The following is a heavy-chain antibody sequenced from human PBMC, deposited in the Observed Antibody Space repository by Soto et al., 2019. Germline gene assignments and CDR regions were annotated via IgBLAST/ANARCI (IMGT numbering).Heavy chain of an antibody. CDR2: IYNSGSTM. D-gene: IGHD2-15*01. CDR1: GFTFSAFE. J-gene: IGHJ3*01. Sequence: GGSLRLSCAASGFTFSAFEMNWVRQAPGKGLEWLSYIYNSGSTMTYADSVKGRFAISRDNAKNSLYLQMYSLRAEDTAVYYCARPYGGKIGDALDLWGQGTTVTVSS. V-gene: IGHV3-48*03. CDR3: ARPYGGKIGDALDL.